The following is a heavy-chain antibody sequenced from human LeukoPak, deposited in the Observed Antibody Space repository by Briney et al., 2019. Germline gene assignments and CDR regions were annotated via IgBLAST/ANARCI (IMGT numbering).Heavy chain of an antibody. CDR3: AKYNWNSHDAFDI. Sequence: ASVKVSCKVSGYTLTELSMHWVRQAPGKGLECMGGFDPEDGETIYAQKFQGRVTMTEDTSTDTAYMELSSLRSVDTAVYYCAKYNWNSHDAFDIWGQGTMVTVSS. CDR2: FDPEDGET. J-gene: IGHJ3*02. CDR1: GYTLTELS. D-gene: IGHD1-1*01. V-gene: IGHV1-24*01.